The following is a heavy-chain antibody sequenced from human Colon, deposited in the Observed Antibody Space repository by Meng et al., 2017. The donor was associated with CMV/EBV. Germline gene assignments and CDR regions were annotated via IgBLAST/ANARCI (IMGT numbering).Heavy chain of an antibody. CDR2: IYAGAGST. D-gene: IGHD4-17*01. CDR1: GFGFNNHA. CDR3: AKGWGYGDYG. J-gene: IGHJ4*02. V-gene: IGHV3-23*03. Sequence: GESLKISCAASGFGFNNHAMSWVRQAPGKGLEWVSIIYAGAGSTFYADSVKGRFTISRDNSKNTLFLQMNSLRAEDTAVYYCAKGWGYGDYGWGQGTLVTVSS.